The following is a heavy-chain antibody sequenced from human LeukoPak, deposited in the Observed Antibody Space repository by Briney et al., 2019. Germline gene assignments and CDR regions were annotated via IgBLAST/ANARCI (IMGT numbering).Heavy chain of an antibody. CDR2: ISYDGSNK. V-gene: IGHV3-30*18. CDR1: GFTFSNYG. CDR3: AKDRSAGGYYYYYGMDV. J-gene: IGHJ6*02. D-gene: IGHD3-16*01. Sequence: GGSLRLSCATSGFTFSNYGMHWVRQAPGKGLEWVAVISYDGSNKYYADSVKGRFTISRDNSKNTLYLQMNSLRAEDTAVYYCAKDRSAGGYYYYYGMDVWGQGTTVTVSS.